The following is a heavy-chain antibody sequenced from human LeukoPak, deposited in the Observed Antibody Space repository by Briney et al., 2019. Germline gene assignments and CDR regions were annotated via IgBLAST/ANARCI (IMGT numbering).Heavy chain of an antibody. CDR3: AKGSYYDSSGSFYFDY. J-gene: IGHJ4*02. CDR2: IYSGGNI. Sequence: GGSLRLSCAASGFTVSSTYMSWVRQAPGKGLEWVSVIYSGGNIYYIESVKGRFTISGDTSKNTLYVQVNSLGTEDTAAYYCAKGSYYDSSGSFYFDYWGQGTLVTVSS. D-gene: IGHD3-22*01. V-gene: IGHV3-53*01. CDR1: GFTVSSTY.